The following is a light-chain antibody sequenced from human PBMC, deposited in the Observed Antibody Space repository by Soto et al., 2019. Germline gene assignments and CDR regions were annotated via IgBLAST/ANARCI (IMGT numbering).Light chain of an antibody. Sequence: IVLTQSPGTLSLSPGERATLSCRASQSVSSTYIAWYQQKPGQAPRLLIYGASSRATGIPDRFSGSGSGIDFTHTISRLEPEDFAVYFCQQYGRSPPFTFGRGTKVEIK. V-gene: IGKV3-20*01. CDR2: GAS. J-gene: IGKJ2*01. CDR1: QSVSSTY. CDR3: QQYGRSPPFT.